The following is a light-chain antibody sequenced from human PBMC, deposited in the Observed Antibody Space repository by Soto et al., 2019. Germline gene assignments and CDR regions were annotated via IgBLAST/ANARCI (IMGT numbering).Light chain of an antibody. Sequence: DIHITHSPSSLSSSLVDRVTITCRASQSISYYLNWYQQKPGKAPKLLIYAASSLQSGVPSRFSGSGSGTDFTLTISSLQPEDFATYYCQQSYSTPPITFGQGTRLEIK. J-gene: IGKJ5*01. CDR2: AAS. CDR3: QQSYSTPPIT. V-gene: IGKV1-39*01. CDR1: QSISYY.